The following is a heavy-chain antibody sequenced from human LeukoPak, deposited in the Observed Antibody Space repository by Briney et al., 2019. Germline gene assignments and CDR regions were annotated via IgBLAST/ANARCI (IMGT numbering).Heavy chain of an antibody. J-gene: IGHJ3*02. CDR1: GFTFSDYY. CDR3: ARDRQQLVEPDAFDI. V-gene: IGHV3-11*04. Sequence: GGSLRLSCVASGFTFSDYYMSWIRQAPGKGLEWVSYISSSGSTIYYADSVKGRFTISRDNAKNSLYLQMNSLRAEDTAVYYCARDRQQLVEPDAFDIWGQGTMVTVSS. D-gene: IGHD6-13*01. CDR2: ISSSGSTI.